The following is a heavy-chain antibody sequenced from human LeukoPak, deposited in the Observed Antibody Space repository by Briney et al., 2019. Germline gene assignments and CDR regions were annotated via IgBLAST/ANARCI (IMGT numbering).Heavy chain of an antibody. CDR3: ARGPSPDYYDSSGYYYFDY. V-gene: IGHV4-61*02. Sequence: PSETLSLTCTVSGGSSSSGSYYWRWIRQPAGKGLEWIGRIYTSGSTNYNPSLKSRVTISVDTSKNQFSLKLSSVTAADTAVYCCARGPSPDYYDSSGYYYFDYWGQGTLVTVSS. CDR2: IYTSGST. J-gene: IGHJ4*02. CDR1: GGSSSSGSYY. D-gene: IGHD3-22*01.